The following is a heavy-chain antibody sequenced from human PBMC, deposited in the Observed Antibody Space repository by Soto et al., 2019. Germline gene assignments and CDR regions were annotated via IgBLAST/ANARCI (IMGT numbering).Heavy chain of an antibody. CDR1: GFTFSGYA. CDR2: LSNSGGST. CDR3: ANFSGAPRSSYYFDY. V-gene: IGHV3-23*01. J-gene: IGHJ4*02. Sequence: GGSLRLACAASGFTFSGYAMSWVRQAPEKGLEWVSTLSNSGGSTYYADSVKGRFTISRDNSKNTLYLQMNSLRAEDTAVYYCANFSGAPRSSYYFDYWGQGALVTVSS. D-gene: IGHD1-26*01.